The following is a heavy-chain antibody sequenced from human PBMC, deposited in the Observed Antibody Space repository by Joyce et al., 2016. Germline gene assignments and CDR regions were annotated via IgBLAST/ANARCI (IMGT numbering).Heavy chain of an antibody. J-gene: IGHJ4*02. CDR1: EFAFSGHA. Sequence: QVPLLESGGGVAQPGRSLRLSCAASEFAFSGHAMHWVRQAPGKGLEWVAVMAYDGSHQYYADSVGGRFTISRDNSQNTLYLQMNSLRVEDTAVYYCTRSSRTGYTAGWPDFDYWGQGTLVTVSS. D-gene: IGHD2-2*02. V-gene: IGHV3-30*03. CDR3: TRSSRTGYTAGWPDFDY. CDR2: MAYDGSHQ.